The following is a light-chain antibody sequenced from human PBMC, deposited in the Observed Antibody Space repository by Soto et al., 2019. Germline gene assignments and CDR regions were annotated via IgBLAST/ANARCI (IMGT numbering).Light chain of an antibody. Sequence: EIVLTPSPGTLSLSPGERATLSCRASQSVSSSFLAWYQQKPGQAPRLLIYGASSRATGIPDRFSGSGSGTDFPLTISRLEPEDFSVYYCQQYGSSPRVTFGGETKVEIK. CDR2: GAS. CDR3: QQYGSSPRVT. CDR1: QSVSSSF. J-gene: IGKJ4*01. V-gene: IGKV3-20*01.